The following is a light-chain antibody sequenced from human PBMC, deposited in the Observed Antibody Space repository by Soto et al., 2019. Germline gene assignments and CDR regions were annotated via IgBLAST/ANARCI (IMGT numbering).Light chain of an antibody. Sequence: DIVMTQSPDSLAVSLGERATINCKSSQSVLYSSSNRNYLAWYQQKPGQPPKLLIYWASTRESGVPDRFSGSGSGTDFTLTISSLQAEDVAVYYCQQYYNTQYTFGQGTKLEIK. J-gene: IGKJ2*01. CDR2: WAS. CDR1: QSVLYSSSNRNY. V-gene: IGKV4-1*01. CDR3: QQYYNTQYT.